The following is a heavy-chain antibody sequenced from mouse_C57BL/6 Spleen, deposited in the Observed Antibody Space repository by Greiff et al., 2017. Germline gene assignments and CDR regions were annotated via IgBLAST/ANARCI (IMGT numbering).Heavy chain of an antibody. J-gene: IGHJ2*01. CDR3: ARTYSNYYFDY. CDR1: GYSFTSYY. Sequence: VQLQQSGPELVKPGASVKISCKASGYSFTSYYIHWVKQRPGQGLEWIGWIYPGSGNTKYNEKFKGKATLTADTSSSTAYMQLSSLTSEDSAVYYCARTYSNYYFDYWGQGTTLTVSS. D-gene: IGHD2-5*01. CDR2: IYPGSGNT. V-gene: IGHV1-66*01.